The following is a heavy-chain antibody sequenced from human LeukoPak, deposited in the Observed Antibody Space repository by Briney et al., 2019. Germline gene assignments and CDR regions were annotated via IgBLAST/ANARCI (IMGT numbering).Heavy chain of an antibody. CDR2: IYHSGST. D-gene: IGHD2-8*01. J-gene: IGHJ4*02. V-gene: IGHV4-38-2*02. CDR1: GYSISSGYY. CDR3: AREGFGLVGVSDAY. Sequence: SETLSLTCTVSGYSISSGYYWSWIRQPPGKGLEWIGYIYHSGSTYYNPSLKSRVTISVDRSKNQFSLKLSSVTAADTAVYYCAREGFGLVGVSDAYWGQGTLVTVSS.